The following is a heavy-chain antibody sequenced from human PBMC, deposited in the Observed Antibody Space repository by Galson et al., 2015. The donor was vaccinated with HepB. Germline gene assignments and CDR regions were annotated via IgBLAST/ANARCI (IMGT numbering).Heavy chain of an antibody. CDR2: INPNSGAT. CDR3: ARDRRYSYGPDLDY. CDR1: GYIFSGYY. V-gene: IGHV1-2*06. J-gene: IGHJ4*02. Sequence: SVMVSCKASGYIFSGYYMHWVRQAPGQGLEWMGRINPNSGATNYAQKFQGRVTMTRDTSISTAYMELSRLRSDDTAFYYCARDRRYSYGPDLDYWGQGTLITVSS. D-gene: IGHD5-18*01.